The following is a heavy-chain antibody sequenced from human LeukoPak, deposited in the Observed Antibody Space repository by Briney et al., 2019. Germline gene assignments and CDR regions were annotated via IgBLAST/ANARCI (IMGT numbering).Heavy chain of an antibody. D-gene: IGHD3-10*01. CDR1: GGSISITTYY. J-gene: IGHJ4*02. Sequence: SETLSLTCTVSGGSISITTYYWGWIRQPPGKGLEWIGNIYYSGSTFYNPSLKSRVTISVDTSKNQFSLKLSSVTAADTAVYYCARDYMVRGVIDYWGQGTLVTVSS. V-gene: IGHV4-39*07. CDR3: ARDYMVRGVIDY. CDR2: IYYSGST.